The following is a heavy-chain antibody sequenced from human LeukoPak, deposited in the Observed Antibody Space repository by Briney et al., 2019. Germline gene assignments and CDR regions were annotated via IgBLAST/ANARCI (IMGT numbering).Heavy chain of an antibody. Sequence: NPSETLSLTCAVYGGSFSGYYWSWIRQPPGKGLEWIGEINHSGSTNYNPSLKSRVTISVDTSKNQFSLKLSSVTAADTAVYYCASQPDYYGPFDYWGQGTLVTVSS. V-gene: IGHV4-34*01. CDR1: GGSFSGYY. J-gene: IGHJ4*02. D-gene: IGHD3-10*01. CDR3: ASQPDYYGPFDY. CDR2: INHSGST.